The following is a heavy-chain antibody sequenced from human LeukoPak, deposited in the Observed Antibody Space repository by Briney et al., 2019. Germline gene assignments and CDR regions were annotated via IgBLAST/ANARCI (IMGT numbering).Heavy chain of an antibody. Sequence: GGSLRLSCAASGFTFSSYSISWVRQAPGKGLEWVSSISSSSSYIYYTDSVKGRFTISRDDARNSLYLQMNSLRAEDTAVYYCARSGSVSNYNGMDVWGQGTTVTVSS. J-gene: IGHJ6*02. V-gene: IGHV3-21*01. CDR1: GFTFSSYS. CDR2: ISSSSSYI. CDR3: ARSGSVSNYNGMDV. D-gene: IGHD5/OR15-5a*01.